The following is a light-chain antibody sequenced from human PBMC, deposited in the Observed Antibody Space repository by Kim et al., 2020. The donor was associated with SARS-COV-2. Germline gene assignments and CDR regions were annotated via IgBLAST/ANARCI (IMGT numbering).Light chain of an antibody. Sequence: EIVLTQSPGTLSVSPGDTATLSCRASQSVGRFLAWYQHSPGQVPRLLISNASNRATGVPARFSGSGSGTDFALTINDLEPEDFTVYYCQQRSDWPLTLGGGTKVEIK. V-gene: IGKV3-11*01. CDR3: QQRSDWPLT. CDR1: QSVGRF. CDR2: NAS. J-gene: IGKJ4*01.